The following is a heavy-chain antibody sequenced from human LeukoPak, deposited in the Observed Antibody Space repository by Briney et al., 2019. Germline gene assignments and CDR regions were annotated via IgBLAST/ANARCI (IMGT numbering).Heavy chain of an antibody. V-gene: IGHV3-53*01. CDR1: GFTVSSNY. CDR3: ARGLMITFGGVIAHDY. Sequence: GGSLRLSCAASGFTVSSNYMSWVRQAPGKGLEWVSVIYSGGSTYYADSVKGRFTISRDNSKNTLYLQMNGLRAEDTAVYYCARGLMITFGGVIAHDYWGQGTLVTVSS. CDR2: IYSGGST. D-gene: IGHD3-16*02. J-gene: IGHJ4*02.